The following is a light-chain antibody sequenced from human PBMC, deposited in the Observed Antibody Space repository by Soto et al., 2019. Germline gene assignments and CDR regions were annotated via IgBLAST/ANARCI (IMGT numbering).Light chain of an antibody. V-gene: IGKV1-6*02. CDR3: LQDINYPWT. Sequence: QLTQSPSSLAASVGYRVIITCRASQSVSRSLNWYQQKTGKAPKLLIYGASNLQSGVPPRFSGSGSGTDFTLAISSLQPEDSATYYCLQDINYPWTFGQGTKVDIK. CDR1: QSVSRS. J-gene: IGKJ1*01. CDR2: GAS.